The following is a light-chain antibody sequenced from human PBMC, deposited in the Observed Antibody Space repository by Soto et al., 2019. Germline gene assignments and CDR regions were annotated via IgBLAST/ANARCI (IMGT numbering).Light chain of an antibody. CDR3: QQYASSRT. CDR1: QSVSSN. V-gene: IGKV3-15*01. J-gene: IGKJ1*01. Sequence: EIVMTQSPATLSVSPVERATLSCRASQSVSSNLAWYQQKPGQAPRLLIYGASTRATGIPDRFSGSGSGTDFTLTITRLEPEDFAVYYCQQYASSRTFGQGTKVDIK. CDR2: GAS.